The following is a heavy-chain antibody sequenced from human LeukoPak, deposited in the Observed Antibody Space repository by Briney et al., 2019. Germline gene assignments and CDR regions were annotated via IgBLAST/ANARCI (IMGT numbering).Heavy chain of an antibody. D-gene: IGHD6-13*01. V-gene: IGHV3-23*01. J-gene: IGHJ4*02. CDR1: GFTFSSYA. Sequence: GGSLRLFCAASGFTFSSYAMSWVRQAPGKGLEWVSAIKSSGGTTLYADSVKGRFTISRDISKNTLYLQMNSLRAEDTAAYYCAKSIYSSSWYYFDCWGQGTPVAVSS. CDR2: IKSSGGTT. CDR3: AKSIYSSSWYYFDC.